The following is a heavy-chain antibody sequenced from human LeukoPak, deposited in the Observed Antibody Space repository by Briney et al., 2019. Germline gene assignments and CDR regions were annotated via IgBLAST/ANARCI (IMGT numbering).Heavy chain of an antibody. CDR1: GNYW. Sequence: GGSLRLSCAASGNYWMHWVRHVPGKGLVWVSHINSDGSWTSYADSVKGRFTISRDNSKNTLYLQMNSLRAEDTAVYYCAKHSTGVECWGRGTLVTVSS. J-gene: IGHJ2*01. CDR2: INSDGSWT. D-gene: IGHD3-10*01. V-gene: IGHV3-74*01. CDR3: AKHSTGVEC.